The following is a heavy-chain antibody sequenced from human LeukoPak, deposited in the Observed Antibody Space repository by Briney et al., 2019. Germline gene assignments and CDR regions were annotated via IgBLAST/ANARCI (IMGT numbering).Heavy chain of an antibody. V-gene: IGHV4-30-4*01. D-gene: IGHD6-19*01. CDR3: ARVARGSGWFYFDY. CDR1: GGSISSGDYY. Sequence: SQTLSLTCTVSGGSISSGDYYCSWIRQPPGKGLEWIGYIYYSGSTYYNPSLKGRVTISVDTSKNQFSLKLSSVTAADTAVYYCARVARGSGWFYFDYWGQGTLVTVSS. J-gene: IGHJ4*02. CDR2: IYYSGST.